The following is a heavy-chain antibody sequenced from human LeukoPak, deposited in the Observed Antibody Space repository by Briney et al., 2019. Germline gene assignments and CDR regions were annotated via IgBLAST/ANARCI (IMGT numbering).Heavy chain of an antibody. CDR2: IYYSGTT. Sequence: SETLSLTCTVSGGSISSYYWSWIRQPPVKGLEWIGYIYYSGTTNYNPSVKSRVTISVDTSKNQFSLKLSSVTAADTAVYYCARGVDIAAAQYGYWGQGTLVTVSS. CDR3: ARGVDIAAAQYGY. D-gene: IGHD6-13*01. J-gene: IGHJ4*02. CDR1: GGSISSYY. V-gene: IGHV4-59*01.